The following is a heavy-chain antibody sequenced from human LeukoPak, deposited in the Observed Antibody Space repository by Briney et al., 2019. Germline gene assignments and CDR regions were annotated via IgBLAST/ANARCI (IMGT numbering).Heavy chain of an antibody. CDR2: INHSGNT. CDR3: ARDESTGSG. D-gene: IGHD3-10*01. J-gene: IGHJ4*02. Sequence: SETLSLTCAVYGGSFSDYYWRWIRQPPAKGLEWIGEINHSGNTNYNPSLKSRVTMSVDTSRNHLSLKLTSVTAADTAVYYCARDESTGSGWGQGTLVTVSS. V-gene: IGHV4-34*01. CDR1: GGSFSDYY.